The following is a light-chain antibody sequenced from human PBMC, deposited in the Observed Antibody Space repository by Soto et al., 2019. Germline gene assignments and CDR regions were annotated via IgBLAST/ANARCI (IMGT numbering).Light chain of an antibody. V-gene: IGKV3-15*01. CDR1: QSVSSD. Sequence: DMVMTQSPATLSVSPGERATLSCRATQSVSSDVAWYQQKPGQAPRLLIYGASTRATDIAGRFSGSGSGTEFTLTISSLQSEDFAVYYCQQYDNSPPTFGQGTKLEI. CDR3: QQYDNSPPT. CDR2: GAS. J-gene: IGKJ2*01.